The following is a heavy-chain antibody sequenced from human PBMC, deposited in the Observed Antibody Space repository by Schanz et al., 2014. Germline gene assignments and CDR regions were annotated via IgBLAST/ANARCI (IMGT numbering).Heavy chain of an antibody. V-gene: IGHV1-46*01. CDR2: INPSGGST. CDR1: GYTFISYG. CDR3: ARGYGDSPTDF. Sequence: QVQLVQSGAEVKKPGASVKVSCKASGYTFISYGIKWVRQAPGQGLEWMGMINPSGGSTTYAQKFQGRVTMTRDTSTSTAYMELTSLRSEDTAVYYCARGYGDSPTDFWGQGTLVTVSS. J-gene: IGHJ4*02. D-gene: IGHD4-17*01.